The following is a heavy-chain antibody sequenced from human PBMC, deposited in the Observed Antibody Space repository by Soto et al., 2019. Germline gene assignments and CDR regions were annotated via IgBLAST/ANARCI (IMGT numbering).Heavy chain of an antibody. D-gene: IGHD5-18*01. CDR2: ISAYNGNT. V-gene: IGHV1-18*04. CDR3: ARDRNSLNYGMDV. J-gene: IGHJ6*02. Sequence: GASVKVSCKASGYTFTSYGISWVRQAPGQGLEWMGWISAYNGNTNYAQKLQGRVTMTTDTSTGTAYMELRSLRSDDTAVYYCARDRNSLNYGMDVWGQGTTVTVSS. CDR1: GYTFTSYG.